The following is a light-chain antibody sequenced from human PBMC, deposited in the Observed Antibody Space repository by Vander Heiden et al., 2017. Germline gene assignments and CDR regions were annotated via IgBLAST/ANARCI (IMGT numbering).Light chain of an antibody. CDR2: GAS. V-gene: IGKV3-20*01. J-gene: IGKJ1*01. Sequence: EILLTQSPGTVSMSPGQRATLSCRASQHVSADSLAWYQQRPGQAPRLLIYGASSRATGVSDRFSGGGSGTEFTLTIDRLDPEDYAVYFCQQYGNSPRTFGQGTRVEI. CDR1: QHVSADS. CDR3: QQYGNSPRT.